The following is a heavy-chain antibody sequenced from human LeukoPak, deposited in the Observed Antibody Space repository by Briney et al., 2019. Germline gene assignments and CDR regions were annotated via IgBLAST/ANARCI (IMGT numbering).Heavy chain of an antibody. V-gene: IGHV4-59*01. CDR1: GGSISSYY. J-gene: IGHJ4*02. CDR3: ARAVVVPAARKNYFDY. D-gene: IGHD2-2*01. CDR2: IYYSGST. Sequence: SETLSLTCTVSGGSISSYYWSWLRQPPGKGLEWIGYIYYSGSTNYNPSLKSRVTISVDTSKNQFSLKLSSVTAADTAVYYCARAVVVPAARKNYFDYWGQGTLVTVSS.